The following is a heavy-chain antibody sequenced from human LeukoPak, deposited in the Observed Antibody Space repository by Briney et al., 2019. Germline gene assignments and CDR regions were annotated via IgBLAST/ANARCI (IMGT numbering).Heavy chain of an antibody. V-gene: IGHV3-53*05. J-gene: IGHJ4*02. CDR2: TYSGGRT. D-gene: IGHD3-10*01. CDR1: GFTVTRNY. Sequence: GGSLRLSCAASGFTVTRNYMTWVRQAPGKGLEWVSVTYSGGRTYYADSVKGRFTISRDNSKNTLYLQMNSLRAEDTAVYYCAKDSRVRGVIPHLDYWGQGTLVTVSS. CDR3: AKDSRVRGVIPHLDY.